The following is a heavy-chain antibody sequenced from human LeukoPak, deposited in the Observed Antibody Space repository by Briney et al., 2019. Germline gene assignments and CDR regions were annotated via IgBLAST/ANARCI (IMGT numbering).Heavy chain of an antibody. V-gene: IGHV4-59*01. CDR3: ARAGYSYGTGYYFDY. J-gene: IGHJ4*02. D-gene: IGHD5-18*01. Sequence: SETLSLTCTVSGGSISSYYWSWIRLPPGKGLEWIGYIYYTRATYYNPSLKSRVTISLDTSKNQFSLKLSSVTAADAAVYYCARAGYSYGTGYYFDYWGQGALVTVSS. CDR1: GGSISSYY. CDR2: IYYTRAT.